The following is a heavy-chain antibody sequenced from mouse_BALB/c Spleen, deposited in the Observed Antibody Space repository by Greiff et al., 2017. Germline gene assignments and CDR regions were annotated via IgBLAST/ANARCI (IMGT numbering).Heavy chain of an antibody. CDR3: ARGGYRYDAMDY. Sequence: VQLQQSGAELMKPGASVKISCKATGYTFSSYWIEWVKQRPGHGLEWIGEILPGSGSTNYNEKFKGKATFTADTSSNTAYMQLSSLTSEDSAVYYCARGGYRYDAMDYWGQGTSVTVSS. J-gene: IGHJ4*01. D-gene: IGHD2-14*01. CDR1: GYTFSSYW. CDR2: ILPGSGST. V-gene: IGHV1-9*01.